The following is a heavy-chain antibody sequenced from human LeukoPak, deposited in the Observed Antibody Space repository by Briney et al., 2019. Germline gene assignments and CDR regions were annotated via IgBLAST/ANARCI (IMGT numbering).Heavy chain of an antibody. CDR1: GGSISSGSYY. J-gene: IGHJ6*03. CDR3: ARDKAAAGCMDV. CDR2: IYSSGYT. D-gene: IGHD6-13*01. V-gene: IGHV4-61*02. Sequence: SETLSLTCTVSGGSISSGSYYWSWIRQPAGKGLEWIGRIYSSGYTNYSPSLMSRVSISVETSKNHFSLKLTSVTAADTAVYYCARDKAAAGCMDVWGKGTTVTVSS.